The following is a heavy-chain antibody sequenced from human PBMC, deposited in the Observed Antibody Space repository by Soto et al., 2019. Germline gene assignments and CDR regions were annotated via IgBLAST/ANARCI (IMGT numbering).Heavy chain of an antibody. CDR3: ARDPSQDYYDSSGYYSGYFDY. D-gene: IGHD3-22*01. Sequence: GGSLRLSCAASGFTFSSYAMHWVRQAPGKGLEWVAVISYDGSNKYYADSVKGRFTISRDNSKNTLYLQMNSLRAEDTAVYYCARDPSQDYYDSSGYYSGYFDYWGQGTLVTVSS. CDR1: GFTFSSYA. CDR2: ISYDGSNK. V-gene: IGHV3-30-3*01. J-gene: IGHJ4*02.